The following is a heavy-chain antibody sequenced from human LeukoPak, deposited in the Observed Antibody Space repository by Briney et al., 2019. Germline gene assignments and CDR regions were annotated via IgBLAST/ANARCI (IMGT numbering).Heavy chain of an antibody. CDR1: GFTFDDYG. CDR2: INWNGGST. J-gene: IGHJ4*02. Sequence: PGGSLRLSCAASGFTFDDYGMSWVCQAPGKGLEWGSGINWNGGSTGYADSVKGRFTISRDHAKNSLYLEMNSLRAGDTALYYCARDGSSWYGGYWGQGTLVTVSS. CDR3: ARDGSSWYGGY. D-gene: IGHD6-13*01. V-gene: IGHV3-20*04.